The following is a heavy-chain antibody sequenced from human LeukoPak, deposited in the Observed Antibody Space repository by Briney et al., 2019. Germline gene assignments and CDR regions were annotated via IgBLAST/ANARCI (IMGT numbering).Heavy chain of an antibody. D-gene: IGHD6-13*01. Sequence: SGTLSLTCAVSGGSISSSNWWSWVRQPPGKGLEWIGEIYHSGSTNYNPSLKSRVTISVDKSKNQFSLKLSSVTAADTAVYYCARVVPPPPGIAAAGPYDYWGQGTPVTVSS. CDR2: IYHSGST. J-gene: IGHJ4*02. V-gene: IGHV4-4*02. CDR3: ARVVPPPPGIAAAGPYDY. CDR1: GGSISSSNW.